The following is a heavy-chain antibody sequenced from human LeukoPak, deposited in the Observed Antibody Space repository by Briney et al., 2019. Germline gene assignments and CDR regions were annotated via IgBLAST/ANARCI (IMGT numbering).Heavy chain of an antibody. CDR3: ARQGYYDSSGYYYY. D-gene: IGHD3-22*01. Sequence: SETLSLTCTVSGGSISSYYWSWIRQPPGKGLEWIGYIYYSGSTNYNPSLKSRVTISVDTSKNQFSLKLSSVTAADTAVYYGARQGYYDSSGYYYYWGQGTLVTVSS. V-gene: IGHV4-59*08. CDR1: GGSISSYY. CDR2: IYYSGST. J-gene: IGHJ4*02.